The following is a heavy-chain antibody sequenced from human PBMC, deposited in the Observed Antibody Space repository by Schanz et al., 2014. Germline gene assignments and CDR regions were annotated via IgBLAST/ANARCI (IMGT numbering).Heavy chain of an antibody. D-gene: IGHD3-10*01. V-gene: IGHV3-23*01. J-gene: IGHJ4*02. CDR1: GFTFSSYA. CDR3: AREGERKGMLPYYFDY. CDR2: ISAGGTNT. Sequence: EVQLLESGGGLVQPGGSLRLSCAVSGFTFSSYAMTWVRQAPGKGLEWVSSISAGGTNTYYADSVKGRFTLSRDNSKNTLYLQMNSLIVEDTAVYYCAREGERKGMLPYYFDYWGQGALVTVSS.